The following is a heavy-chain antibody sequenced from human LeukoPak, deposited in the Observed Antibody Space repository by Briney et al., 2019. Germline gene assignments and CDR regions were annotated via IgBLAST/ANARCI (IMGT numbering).Heavy chain of an antibody. CDR1: GFTFSSYS. D-gene: IGHD4-17*01. Sequence: PGGSLRLSCAASGFTFSSYSMNWVRQAPGKGLEWVSSISSSSSYIYYADSVKGRFTISRDNAKNSLYLQMNSLRAEDTAVYYCARGDPNGDYADYWGQGTLVTVSS. J-gene: IGHJ4*02. CDR3: ARGDPNGDYADY. V-gene: IGHV3-21*01. CDR2: ISSSSSYI.